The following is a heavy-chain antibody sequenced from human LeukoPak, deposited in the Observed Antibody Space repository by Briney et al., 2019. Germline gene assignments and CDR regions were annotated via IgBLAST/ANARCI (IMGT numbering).Heavy chain of an antibody. J-gene: IGHJ4*02. CDR2: IKQDGSEK. D-gene: IGHD1/OR15-1a*01. CDR3: ARVKGTGTNDY. Sequence: PGGSLRLSCAASGFTFSSYWMSWVRQAPGKGLEWVANIKQDGSEKYYVDSVKGRFTISRDNAKNSPYLQMNSLRAEDTAVYYCARVKGTGTNDYWGQGTLVTVSS. CDR1: GFTFSSYW. V-gene: IGHV3-7*01.